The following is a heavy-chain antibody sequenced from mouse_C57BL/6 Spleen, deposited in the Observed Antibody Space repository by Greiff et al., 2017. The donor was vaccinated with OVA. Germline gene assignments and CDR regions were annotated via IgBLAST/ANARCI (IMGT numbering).Heavy chain of an antibody. Sequence: QVQLKESGAELVKPGASVTISCKASGYAFSSYWMNWVKQRPGKGLEWIGQIYPGDGDTNYNGKFKGKATLTADKSSSTAYMQLSSLTSEDSAVYFCAREGAYYSTPYAMDYWGQGTSVTVSS. CDR3: AREGAYYSTPYAMDY. V-gene: IGHV1-80*01. CDR2: IYPGDGDT. CDR1: GYAFSSYW. D-gene: IGHD2-5*01. J-gene: IGHJ4*01.